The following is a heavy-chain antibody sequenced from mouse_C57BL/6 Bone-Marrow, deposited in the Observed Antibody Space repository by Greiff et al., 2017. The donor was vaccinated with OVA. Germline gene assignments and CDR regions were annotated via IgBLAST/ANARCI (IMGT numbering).Heavy chain of an antibody. CDR1: GYTFTSYT. V-gene: IGHV1-4*01. Sequence: VQRVESGAELARPGASVKMSCKASGYTFTSYTMHWVKQRPGQGLEWIGYINPSSGYPQYNQKFKDKATLTADKSSSTAYMQLSSLTSEDAAGYYCARRDGYQDYFDCWGKGTTLTVAS. CDR2: INPSSGYP. J-gene: IGHJ2*01. D-gene: IGHD2-3*01. CDR3: ARRDGYQDYFDC.